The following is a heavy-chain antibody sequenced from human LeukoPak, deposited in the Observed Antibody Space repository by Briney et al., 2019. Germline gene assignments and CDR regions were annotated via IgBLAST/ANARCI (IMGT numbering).Heavy chain of an antibody. CDR3: ARGKVFLQWLLDY. V-gene: IGHV1-2*02. J-gene: IGHJ4*02. CDR1: GYTFTGYY. Sequence: GASVKVSCKASGYTFTGYYMHWVRQAPGQGLEWMGWINPNSGGTNYAQKFQGRVTMTRDTSISTAYMELSRLRSDDTAVYYCARGKVFLQWLLDYWGQGTLVTVSS. CDR2: INPNSGGT. D-gene: IGHD3-3*01.